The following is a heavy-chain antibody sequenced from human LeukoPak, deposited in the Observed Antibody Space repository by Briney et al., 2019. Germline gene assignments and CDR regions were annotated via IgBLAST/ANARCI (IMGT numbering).Heavy chain of an antibody. CDR2: IYTSGST. V-gene: IGHV4-4*09. D-gene: IGHD3-9*01. Sequence: SETLSLTCTVSGGSISSYYWSWIRQPPGKGLEWIGYIYTSGSTNYNPSLKSRVTISVDTSKSQFSLKLSSVTAADTAVYYCARGHYDILTGYYPYYWGQGTLVTVSS. J-gene: IGHJ4*02. CDR1: GGSISSYY. CDR3: ARGHYDILTGYYPYY.